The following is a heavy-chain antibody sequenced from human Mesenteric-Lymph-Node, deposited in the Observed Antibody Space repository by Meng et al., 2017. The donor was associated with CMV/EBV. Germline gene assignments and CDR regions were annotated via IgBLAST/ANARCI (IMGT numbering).Heavy chain of an antibody. CDR3: ARVWVDYFDY. CDR2: IYHSGST. Sequence: LTCAVLGGSVRSNNWWSWVRQPPGKGLEWIGEIYHSGSTNYNPSLKSRVTISVDKSKNQFSLKLSSVTAADTAVYYCARVWVDYFDYWGQGTLVTVSS. J-gene: IGHJ4*02. D-gene: IGHD3-16*01. V-gene: IGHV4-4*02. CDR1: GGSVRSNNW.